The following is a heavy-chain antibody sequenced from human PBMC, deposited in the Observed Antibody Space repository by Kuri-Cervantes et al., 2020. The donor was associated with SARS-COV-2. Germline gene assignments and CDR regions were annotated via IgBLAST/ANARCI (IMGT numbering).Heavy chain of an antibody. Sequence: SETLSLTCSVSGDSISTGYYWNWIRQSPGKGLEWIGTISYSGRTYYNPSLKSRITVSLGTSRNHFSLKMNSVTAADTAVYYCARDPYANHNNWFDPWGQGTLVTVSS. CDR2: ISYSGRT. CDR3: ARDPYANHNNWFDP. D-gene: IGHD2-8*01. V-gene: IGHV4-38-2*02. CDR1: GDSISTGYY. J-gene: IGHJ5*02.